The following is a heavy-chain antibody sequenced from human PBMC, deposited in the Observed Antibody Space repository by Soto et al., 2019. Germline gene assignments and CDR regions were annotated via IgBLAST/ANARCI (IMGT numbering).Heavy chain of an antibody. V-gene: IGHV3-48*03. D-gene: IGHD3-16*02. CDR2: ISSSGSTI. CDR3: ARSTGYDYVWGSYPTIYYYYGMDV. CDR1: GFTFSSYE. J-gene: IGHJ6*02. Sequence: PWGSLRLSCAASGFTFSSYEMNWVRQAPGKGLEWVSYISSSGSTIYYADSVKGRFTISRDNAKNSLYLQMNSLRAEDTAVYYCARSTGYDYVWGSYPTIYYYYGMDVWGQGTTVTVSS.